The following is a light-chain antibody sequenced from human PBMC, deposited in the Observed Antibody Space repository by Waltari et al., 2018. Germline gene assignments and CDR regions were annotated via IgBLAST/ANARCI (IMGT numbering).Light chain of an antibody. J-gene: IGKJ1*01. Sequence: DIQMTQSPSSLSASVGYRVTIPCRASKSISSYLNWYQQKPGKAPKLLIYAASSLQSGVPSRFSGSGSGTDFTLTISSLQPEDFATYYCQQSYSTPPWTFGQGTKVEIK. V-gene: IGKV1-39*01. CDR3: QQSYSTPPWT. CDR2: AAS. CDR1: KSISSY.